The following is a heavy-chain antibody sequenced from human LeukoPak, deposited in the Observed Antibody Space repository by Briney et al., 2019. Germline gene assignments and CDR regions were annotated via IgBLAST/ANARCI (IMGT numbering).Heavy chain of an antibody. Sequence: SETLSLTCAVSGGSLSPHYWAWIRQPLGKGLEWIGEINHRGTTNYCPSLKGRVTISVDTSKNQFSLKLTSVTAADTAMYYCARVPLWWLTPFDYWGQGTLATVSS. V-gene: IGHV4-34*01. D-gene: IGHD5-12*01. J-gene: IGHJ4*02. CDR3: ARVPLWWLTPFDY. CDR1: GGSLSPHY. CDR2: INHRGTT.